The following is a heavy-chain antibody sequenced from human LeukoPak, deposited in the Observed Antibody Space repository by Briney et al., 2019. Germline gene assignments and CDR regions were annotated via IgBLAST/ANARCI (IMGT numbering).Heavy chain of an antibody. CDR2: ISSSSSYI. CDR3: ARDVRDGYNRDYFDY. J-gene: IGHJ4*02. D-gene: IGHD5-24*01. CDR1: GFTFSSYS. V-gene: IGHV3-21*01. Sequence: PGRSLRLSCAASGFTFSSYSMNWVRQAPGKGLEWVSSISSSSSYIYYADSVKGRFTISRDNAKNSLYLQMNSLRAEDTAVYYCARDVRDGYNRDYFDYWGQGTLVTVSS.